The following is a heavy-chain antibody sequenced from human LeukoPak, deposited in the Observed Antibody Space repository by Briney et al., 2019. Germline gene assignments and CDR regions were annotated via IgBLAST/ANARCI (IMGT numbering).Heavy chain of an antibody. J-gene: IGHJ4*02. V-gene: IGHV4-34*01. CDR3: ARDRSGYDYFDY. CDR2: INHSGST. Sequence: SETLSLTCAVYGGSFSGYYWSWIRQPPGKGLEWIGEINHSGSTNYNPSLKSRVTISVDTSKNQFSLKLSSVTAADTAVYYCARDRSGYDYFDYWGQGTLVTVSS. D-gene: IGHD5-12*01. CDR1: GGSFSGYY.